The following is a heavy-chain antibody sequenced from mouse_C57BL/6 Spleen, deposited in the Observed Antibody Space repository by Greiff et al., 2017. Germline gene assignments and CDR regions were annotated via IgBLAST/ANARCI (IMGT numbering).Heavy chain of an antibody. J-gene: IGHJ2*01. Sequence: QVQLQQPGPELVKPGASVKMSCKASGYTFTSYWIPWVKQRPRQGLEWIGDIYPGSGSTTYNEKFKSKATLTVDTSSSTAYMQLRSLTSEDSAVYYCARSRRCDDPLDYWGQGTTVTVSS. CDR1: GYTFTSYW. CDR3: ARSRRCDDPLDY. V-gene: IGHV1-55*01. CDR2: IYPGSGST. D-gene: IGHD2-12*01.